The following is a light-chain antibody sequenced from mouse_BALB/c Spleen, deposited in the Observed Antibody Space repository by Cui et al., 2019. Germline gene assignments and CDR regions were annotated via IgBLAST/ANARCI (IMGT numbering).Light chain of an antibody. Sequence: QIVVTQSPAIMSASPGDKVTLTCSASSSVSSSYLYWYQQKPGSSPKLLIYSTSNLASGVPARFSGSGSGTSYSLTISSMEAEDAASYFCHQWSSYPPTFGSGTKLEIK. V-gene: IGKV4-79*01. CDR3: HQWSSYPPT. CDR1: SSVSSSY. J-gene: IGKJ4*01. CDR2: STS.